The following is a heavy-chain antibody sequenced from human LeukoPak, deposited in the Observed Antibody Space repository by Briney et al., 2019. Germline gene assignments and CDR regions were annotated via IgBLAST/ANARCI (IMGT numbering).Heavy chain of an antibody. CDR3: ARGQEAATGQLPDWFDP. CDR1: GFTFSTYW. J-gene: IGHJ5*02. D-gene: IGHD2-15*01. CDR2: INQGGSEK. Sequence: GGSLRLSCAASGFTFSTYWMSWVRQGPGKGLEWVANINQGGSEKYYVDSVKGRFTISRDNAKNSLYLQMNSLRAEDTAVYYCARGQEAATGQLPDWFDPWGQGILVTVSS. V-gene: IGHV3-7*05.